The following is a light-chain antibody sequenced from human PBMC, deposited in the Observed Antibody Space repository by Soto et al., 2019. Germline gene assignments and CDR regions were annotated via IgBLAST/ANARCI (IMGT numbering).Light chain of an antibody. CDR2: WAS. CDR1: QSVLYSSNNKNY. CDR3: QQYYSTPYT. J-gene: IGKJ2*01. Sequence: DIVMTQSPDSLAVSLGERATINCKSSQSVLYSSNNKNYLAWYQQKPGQPPKLLIYWASTRESGVPDRFSGSGSGPDFTLTISSLQAEDEAVYYCQQYYSTPYTFGQGTKLELK. V-gene: IGKV4-1*01.